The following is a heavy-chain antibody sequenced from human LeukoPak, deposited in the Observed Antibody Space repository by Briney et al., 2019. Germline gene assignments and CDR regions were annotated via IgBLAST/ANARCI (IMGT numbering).Heavy chain of an antibody. V-gene: IGHV4-4*09. CDR2: IYTGGST. D-gene: IGHD5-12*01. CDR3: AREVATHGLSYYYYMDV. J-gene: IGHJ6*03. CDR1: GGSISSYY. Sequence: SETLSLTCTVSGGSISSYYWSWIRQPPGKGLEWIGYIYTGGSTNYNPSLKSRVTISVDTSKNQSSLKLSSVTAADTAVYYCAREVATHGLSYYYYMDVWGKGTTVTVSS.